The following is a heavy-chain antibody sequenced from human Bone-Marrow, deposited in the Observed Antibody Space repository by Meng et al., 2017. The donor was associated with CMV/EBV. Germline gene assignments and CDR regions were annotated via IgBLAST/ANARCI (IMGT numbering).Heavy chain of an antibody. V-gene: IGHV1-2*02. D-gene: IGHD5-24*01. CDR2: INPDTGGT. Sequence: ASVKVSCKASGYTFTDHYLHWVRQAPGQGLEWMGWINPDTGGTNYAQKFQGRVTMTRDTSINTAYMELSRLRSDDTAVYYCARDQDGCGYWGQGTLVTVSS. J-gene: IGHJ4*02. CDR3: ARDQDGCGY. CDR1: GYTFTDHY.